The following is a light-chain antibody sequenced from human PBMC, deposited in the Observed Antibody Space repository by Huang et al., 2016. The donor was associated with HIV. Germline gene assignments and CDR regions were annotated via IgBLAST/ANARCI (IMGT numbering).Light chain of an antibody. CDR3: QQLYSIPG. CDR2: WAS. J-gene: IGKJ1*01. V-gene: IGKV4-1*01. CDR1: QSVLSPSNNRNH. Sequence: DIVMTQSPDSLAVSLGERATITCVSSQSVLSPSNNRNHLAGYQQKPRQPPKLLIYWASTRESGVPDRFRGSGSATDFTLTIDNLQAEDVALYFCQQLYSIPGFGQGTYVEV.